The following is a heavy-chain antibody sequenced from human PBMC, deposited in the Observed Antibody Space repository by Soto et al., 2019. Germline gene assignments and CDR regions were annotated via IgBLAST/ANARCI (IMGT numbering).Heavy chain of an antibody. J-gene: IGHJ4*02. Sequence: GGSLRLSCTASGFTFGDYAMSWFRQAPGKGLEWVGFIRSKAYGGTTEYAASVKGRFTISRDDSKSIAYLQMNSLKTEDTAVYYCTRVVLLWFGEFAFDYWGQGTLVTVSS. D-gene: IGHD3-10*01. CDR2: IRSKAYGGTT. CDR3: TRVVLLWFGEFAFDY. CDR1: GFTFGDYA. V-gene: IGHV3-49*03.